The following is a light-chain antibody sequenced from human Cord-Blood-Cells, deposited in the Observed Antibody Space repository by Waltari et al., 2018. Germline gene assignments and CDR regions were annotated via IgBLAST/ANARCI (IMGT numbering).Light chain of an antibody. J-gene: IGKJ1*01. Sequence: DIVMTQSPLSLPVNPGESAAIPCRSSQSLLHSNGYNYLDWYLQKPGQSPQLLIYLGSNRASGVPDRFSGSGSGTDFTLKISRVEAEDVGVYYCMQALQTPWTFGQGTKVEIK. CDR1: QSLLHSNGYNY. CDR3: MQALQTPWT. V-gene: IGKV2-28*01. CDR2: LGS.